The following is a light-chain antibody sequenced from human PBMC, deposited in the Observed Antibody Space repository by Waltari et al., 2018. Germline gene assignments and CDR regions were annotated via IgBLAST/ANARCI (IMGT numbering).Light chain of an antibody. J-gene: IGLJ2*01. CDR3: QSFDSSTVV. CDR1: SGSIASNY. V-gene: IGLV6-57*01. Sequence: NFMLTQPHSVSESPGKTVTLSCTRSSGSIASNYVQWYQQRPGSSPTTVIYEDNQRPSGSPVRFSGSIDNSSNSASLTISGLKTEDEADYYCQSFDSSTVVFGGGTKLTVL. CDR2: EDN.